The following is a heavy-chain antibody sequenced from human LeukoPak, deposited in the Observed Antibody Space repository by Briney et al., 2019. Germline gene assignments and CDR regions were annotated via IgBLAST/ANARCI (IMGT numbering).Heavy chain of an antibody. CDR1: GGSISSYY. J-gene: IGHJ4*02. V-gene: IGHV4-59*01. Sequence: NSSETLSLTCTVAGGSISSYYWSWIRQPPGKGLEWFGYIYYSGSTNYNPSLKSRVTISVDTSKNQFSLKLSSVTAADTAVYYCARFRSGYYSTNPAFDYWGQGTLVTVSS. CDR3: ARFRSGYYSTNPAFDY. D-gene: IGHD3-22*01. CDR2: IYYSGST.